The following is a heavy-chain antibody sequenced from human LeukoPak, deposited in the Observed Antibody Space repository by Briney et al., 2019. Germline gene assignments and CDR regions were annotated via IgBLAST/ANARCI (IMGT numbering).Heavy chain of an antibody. CDR3: ARQEGSGGGYDSFDY. J-gene: IGHJ4*02. CDR2: IYPGDSDT. CDR1: GYSFTSYW. V-gene: IGHV5-51*01. D-gene: IGHD5-12*01. Sequence: GESLKISCKGSGYSFTSYWSGWVRQMPGKGLEGMGIIYPGDSDTRYSPSFQGQVTISADKSISTAYLQWSSLKASDTAMYYCARQEGSGGGYDSFDYWGQGTLVTVSS.